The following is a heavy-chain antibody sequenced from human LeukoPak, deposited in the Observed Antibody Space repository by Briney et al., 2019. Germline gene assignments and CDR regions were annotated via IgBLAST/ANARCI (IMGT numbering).Heavy chain of an antibody. V-gene: IGHV3-21*01. CDR3: VRGFPYDYSVTLGY. J-gene: IGHJ4*02. CDR2: IGSTSSFI. Sequence: GGSLRLSCAASGFTFSSYSMNWVRQAPGKGLEWVSSIGSTSSFIYYADSVKGRFTISSDNAKSSLYLQMNNLRAEDTAVYYCVRGFPYDYSVTLGYWGQGTLVTVSS. CDR1: GFTFSSYS. D-gene: IGHD4-11*01.